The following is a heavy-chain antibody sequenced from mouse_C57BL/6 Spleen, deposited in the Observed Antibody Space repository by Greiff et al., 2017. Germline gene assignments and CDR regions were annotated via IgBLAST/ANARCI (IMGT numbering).Heavy chain of an antibody. CDR3: ARMNYDSYAMDY. CDR2: IWSDGST. J-gene: IGHJ4*01. CDR1: GFSLTSYG. Sequence: VMLVESGPGLVAPSQSLSITCTVSGFSLTSYGVHWVRQPPGKGLEWLGVIWSDGSTTYNSALKSRLSISKDNSKSQVFLTMNSLQTDDTAMYYCARMNYDSYAMDYWGQGTSVTVSS. D-gene: IGHD1-1*02. V-gene: IGHV2-6*03.